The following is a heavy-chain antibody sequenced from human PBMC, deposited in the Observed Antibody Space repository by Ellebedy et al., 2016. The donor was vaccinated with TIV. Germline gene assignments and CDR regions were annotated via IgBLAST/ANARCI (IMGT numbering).Heavy chain of an antibody. Sequence: GESLKISCAASGFTFSSYAMHWVRQAPGKGLKWVAVISYDGSNKYYADSVKGRFTISRDNSKNTLYLQMNSLRAEDTAVYYCTRLDNYYYYGMDVWGQGTTVTVSS. CDR3: TRLDNYYYYGMDV. V-gene: IGHV3-30*04. CDR1: GFTFSSYA. J-gene: IGHJ6*02. D-gene: IGHD3-9*01. CDR2: ISYDGSNK.